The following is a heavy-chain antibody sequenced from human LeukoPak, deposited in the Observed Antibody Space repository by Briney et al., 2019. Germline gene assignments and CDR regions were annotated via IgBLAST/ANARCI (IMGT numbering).Heavy chain of an antibody. CDR1: GFTFSSYW. D-gene: IGHD3-3*01. J-gene: IGHJ3*02. V-gene: IGHV3-7*01. CDR2: IKQDGSEK. CDR3: ASSYYDFWSGYHDASDI. Sequence: GGSLRLSCAASGFTFSSYWMSWVRQAPGKGLEWVANIKQDGSEKYYVDSVKGRFTISRDNAKNSLYLQMNSLRAEDTAVYYCASSYYDFWSGYHDASDIWGQGTMVTVS.